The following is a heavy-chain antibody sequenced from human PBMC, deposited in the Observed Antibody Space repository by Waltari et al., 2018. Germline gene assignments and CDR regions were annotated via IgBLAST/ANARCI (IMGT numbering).Heavy chain of an antibody. CDR2: ISGTGLTT. V-gene: IGHV3-23*01. CDR1: GFTFISYA. D-gene: IGHD6-13*01. CDR3: AKVGGIAAAEFQFDF. J-gene: IGHJ4*02. Sequence: EVQLLESGGGLVQPGGSLRLSCAASGFTFISYAMSWVRQAPGKGREGVSSISGTGLTTFYADSVKGRSSISRDNSKNTLYLQINGLGADDTAVYYCAKVGGIAAAEFQFDFWGRGTLVTVSS.